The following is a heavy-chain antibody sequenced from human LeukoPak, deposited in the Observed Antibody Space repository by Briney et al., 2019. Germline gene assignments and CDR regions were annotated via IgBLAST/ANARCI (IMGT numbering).Heavy chain of an antibody. D-gene: IGHD4-17*01. V-gene: IGHV3-66*02. Sequence: GGSLRLSCAASGFTVSSNYMSWVRQVPGKGLEWVSVIYSGGSTYYADSVKGRFTISRDNSKNTLYLQMNSLRAEDTAVYYCARTVTRASYFDYWGQGTLVTVSS. CDR3: ARTVTRASYFDY. CDR1: GFTVSSNY. J-gene: IGHJ4*02. CDR2: IYSGGST.